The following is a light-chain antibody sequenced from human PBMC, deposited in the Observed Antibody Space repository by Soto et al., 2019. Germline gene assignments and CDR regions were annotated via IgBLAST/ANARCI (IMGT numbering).Light chain of an antibody. CDR1: SSNIGSNY. V-gene: IGLV1-47*01. J-gene: IGLJ1*01. CDR2: RNN. CDR3: AAWDDSLGSV. Sequence: QSVLTQPGSACRTRGQRDTITRSGSSSNIGSNYVYWYQQLPGTAPKLLIYRNNQRPSGVPDRFSGSKSGTSASLAISGLRSEDKADYYSAAWDDSLGSVFGTGTKVTVL.